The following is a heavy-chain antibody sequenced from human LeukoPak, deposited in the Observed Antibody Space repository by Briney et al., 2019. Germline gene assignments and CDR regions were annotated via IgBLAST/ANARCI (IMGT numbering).Heavy chain of an antibody. V-gene: IGHV3-15*01. CDR1: GFNFNNAW. CDR2: IKSKTAGGTT. Sequence: GGSLRLSCAASGFNFNNAWMNWVRQAPGKGLEWVGRIKSKTAGGTTDYAAPVEGRFTISRDDSKTTLYLQMNSLKTEDTAVYYCTNGATFSDDYWGQGTLVTVSS. CDR3: TNGATFSDDY. D-gene: IGHD1-26*01. J-gene: IGHJ4*02.